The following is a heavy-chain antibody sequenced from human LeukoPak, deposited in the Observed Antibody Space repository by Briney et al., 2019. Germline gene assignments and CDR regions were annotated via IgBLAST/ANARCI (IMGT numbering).Heavy chain of an antibody. J-gene: IGHJ4*02. CDR3: ASGPYSSSYFVS. D-gene: IGHD6-13*01. Sequence: GGSLRLSCAASGFTFTNFAMKWVRQAPGKGLEWVADISGGGEHTFYADSVKGRFTISRDNSKDTLHLQMSILRPEDTALYYCASGPYSSSYFVSWGQGTMVTVSS. CDR1: GFTFTNFA. V-gene: IGHV3-23*01. CDR2: ISGGGEHT.